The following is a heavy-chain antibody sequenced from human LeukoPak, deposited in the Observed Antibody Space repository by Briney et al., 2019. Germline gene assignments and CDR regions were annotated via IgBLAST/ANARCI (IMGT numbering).Heavy chain of an antibody. J-gene: IGHJ3*02. V-gene: IGHV3-66*01. D-gene: IGHD6-13*01. CDR2: IYSGGST. CDR1: GFTVSSNY. CDR3: AREANSRTNAFDI. Sequence: GGSLRLSCAASGFTVSSNYMSWVRQAPGKGLEWVSVIYSGGSTYYADSVKGRFTISGDNSKNTLYLQMNSLRAEDTAVYYCAREANSRTNAFDIWGQGTMVTVSS.